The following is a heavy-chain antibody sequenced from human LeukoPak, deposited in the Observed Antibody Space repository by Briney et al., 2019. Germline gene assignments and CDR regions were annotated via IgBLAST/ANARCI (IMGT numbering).Heavy chain of an antibody. D-gene: IGHD4-17*01. V-gene: IGHV3-33*08. J-gene: IGHJ4*02. Sequence: QSGGSLRLSCAASGFTFSSYAMSWVRQAPGKGLEWVAAIWYDGSNKYYADSVKGRFTISRDNSKKTLYLQMNSLRAEYTAVYYCARGDYGDYSTYFDYWGQGTLVTVST. CDR3: ARGDYGDYSTYFDY. CDR1: GFTFSSYA. CDR2: IWYDGSNK.